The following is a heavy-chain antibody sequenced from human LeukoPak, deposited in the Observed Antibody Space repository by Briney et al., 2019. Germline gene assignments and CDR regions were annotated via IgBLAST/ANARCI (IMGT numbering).Heavy chain of an antibody. CDR1: GYTFTSYA. CDR3: ARERGGPSSGSRGYFDL. CDR2: INAGNGNT. Sequence: ASVKVSCKASGYTFTSYAMHWVRQAPGQRLEWMGWINAGNGNTKYSQKFQGRVTITRDISASTAYMELSSLRSEDTAVYYCARERGGPSSGSRGYFDLWGRGTLVTVSS. V-gene: IGHV1-3*01. J-gene: IGHJ2*01. D-gene: IGHD3-10*01.